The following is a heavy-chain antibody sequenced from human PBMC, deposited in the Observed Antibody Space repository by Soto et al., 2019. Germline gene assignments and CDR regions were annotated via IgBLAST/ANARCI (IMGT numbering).Heavy chain of an antibody. CDR2: INPYNANV. CDR3: ARDRVAGIWGDAVDI. V-gene: IGHV1-18*01. Sequence: QVQLVQSGAEAKKPGASVKVSCKTSGYTFTNHGINWVRQAPGQGLEWMGWINPYNANVNYAQKLQGRVTMTTDTSTSTAYMDLRSLTSDDTAVYYCARDRVAGIWGDAVDIWGQGTMVTVSS. CDR1: GYTFTNHG. D-gene: IGHD3-16*01. J-gene: IGHJ3*02.